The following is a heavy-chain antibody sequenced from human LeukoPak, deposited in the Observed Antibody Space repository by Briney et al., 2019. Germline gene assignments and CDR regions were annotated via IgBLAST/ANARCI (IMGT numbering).Heavy chain of an antibody. CDR2: IYSGGST. CDR1: GFTFSSYA. V-gene: IGHV3-53*01. Sequence: GGSLRLSCAASGFTFSSYAMSWVRQAPGKGLEWVSVIYSGGSTYYADSVKGRFTISRDNSKNTLYLQLNSLRAEDTAVYYCARGGGLRWYHLDYWGQGTLVTVSS. CDR3: ARGGGLRWYHLDY. J-gene: IGHJ4*02. D-gene: IGHD4-23*01.